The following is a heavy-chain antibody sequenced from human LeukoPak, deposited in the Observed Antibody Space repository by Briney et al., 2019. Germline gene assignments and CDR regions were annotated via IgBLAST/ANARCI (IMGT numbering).Heavy chain of an antibody. J-gene: IGHJ5*02. CDR2: IWYDGSNK. V-gene: IGHV3-33*01. D-gene: IGHD3-9*01. Sequence: GGSLRLSCAASGFTFSSYGMHWVRQAPGKGLEWVAVIWYDGSNKYYADSVKGRFTISRDNSKNTLYLQMNSLRAEDTAVYYCARDSHPYYDILTGYAYNWFDPWGQGTLVTVSS. CDR1: GFTFSSYG. CDR3: ARDSHPYYDILTGYAYNWFDP.